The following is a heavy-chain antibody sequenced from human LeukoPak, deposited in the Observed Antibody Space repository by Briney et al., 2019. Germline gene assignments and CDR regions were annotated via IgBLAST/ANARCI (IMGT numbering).Heavy chain of an antibody. CDR2: ISDSGGST. J-gene: IGHJ4*02. Sequence: GGSLRLSCAASGFTFSSYAMSWVRQAPGEGMEWVSTISDSGGSTYYADSVKGRFTISRDNSKNTLYLQMNSLRAEDTAVYYCARLLLPYSSVNWGQGTLVTVSS. D-gene: IGHD6-19*01. CDR1: GFTFSSYA. CDR3: ARLLLPYSSVN. V-gene: IGHV3-23*01.